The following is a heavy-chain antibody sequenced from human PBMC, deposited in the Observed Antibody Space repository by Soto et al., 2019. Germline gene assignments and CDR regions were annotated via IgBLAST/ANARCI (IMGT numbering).Heavy chain of an antibody. CDR1: GDSVSSNSAA. D-gene: IGHD6-13*01. J-gene: IGHJ4*02. CDR2: TYYRSKWYN. Sequence: SQTLSLTCAISGDSVSSNSAAWNWIRQSPSRGLEWLGRTYYRSKWYNDYAVSVKRRITINPDTSKSQFSLQLNSVTPEDTAVYYCAGARSTWGSTWYFDYWAQGTLVTVS. CDR3: AGARSTWGSTWYFDY. V-gene: IGHV6-1*01.